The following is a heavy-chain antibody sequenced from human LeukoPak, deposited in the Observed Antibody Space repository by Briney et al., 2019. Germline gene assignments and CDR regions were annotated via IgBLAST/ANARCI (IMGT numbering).Heavy chain of an antibody. Sequence: GGSLRLSCAASGFTFSRNSMNWVRQAPGKGLEWVSSISTSSSYIDYADSVKGRFTISRDNAKNSLYLQMNGLRAEDTAVYYCARGAEGIAAADSNFDYWGQGTLVTVSS. CDR2: ISTSSSYI. CDR1: GFTFSRNS. V-gene: IGHV3-21*01. CDR3: ARGAEGIAAADSNFDY. D-gene: IGHD6-13*01. J-gene: IGHJ4*02.